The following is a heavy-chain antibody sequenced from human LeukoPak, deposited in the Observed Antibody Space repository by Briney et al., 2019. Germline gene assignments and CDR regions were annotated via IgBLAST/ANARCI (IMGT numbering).Heavy chain of an antibody. CDR2: ISGRGGST. CDR1: GFTFSSYA. CDR3: AKVGSNYDFWSGYFNDYYYYYMDV. D-gene: IGHD3-3*01. Sequence: GGSLRLSCAASGFTFSSYAMSWVRQAPGKGLEWVSAISGRGGSTYYADSVKGRFTISRDNSKNTLYLQMNSLRAEDTAVYYCAKVGSNYDFWSGYFNDYYYYYMDVWGKGTTVTVSS. V-gene: IGHV3-23*01. J-gene: IGHJ6*03.